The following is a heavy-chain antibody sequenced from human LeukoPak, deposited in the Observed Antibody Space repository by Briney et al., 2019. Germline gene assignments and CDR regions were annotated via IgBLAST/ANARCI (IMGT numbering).Heavy chain of an antibody. CDR2: IYPGDSEA. Sequence: GESLKISCKGSGYSFTSYWIGWVRQMPGKDVEWMGIIYPGDSEARYSPSFRGQVTISADKSINTAYLRWSSLKASDTAMYYCARCKAVAGTINAFDFWGQGTMVTVSS. CDR1: GYSFTSYW. V-gene: IGHV5-51*01. D-gene: IGHD6-19*01. J-gene: IGHJ3*01. CDR3: ARCKAVAGTINAFDF.